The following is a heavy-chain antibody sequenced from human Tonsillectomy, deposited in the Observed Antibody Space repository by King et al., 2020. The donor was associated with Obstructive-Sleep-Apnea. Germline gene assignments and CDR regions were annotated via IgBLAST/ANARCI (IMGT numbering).Heavy chain of an antibody. D-gene: IGHD2/OR15-2a*01. V-gene: IGHV3-23*04. CDR2: ITGSGGVT. CDR3: AKVSWAIVIGSGAFHV. CDR1: GVTFRSYA. J-gene: IGHJ3*01. Sequence: QLVQSGGGLVQPGESLRLSWAGSGVTFRSYALAWVRQAPGKGLVWVASITGSGGVTYYADSVKGRFTISRDNSKDTLYLQMNNMRAEDTALYYCAKVSWAIVIGSGAFHVWGQGTTVTVSS.